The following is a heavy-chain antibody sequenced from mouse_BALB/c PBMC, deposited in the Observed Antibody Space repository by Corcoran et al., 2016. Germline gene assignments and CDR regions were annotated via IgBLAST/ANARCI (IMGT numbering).Heavy chain of an antibody. D-gene: IGHD4-1*01. CDR1: GFSLSTSGMG. V-gene: IGHV8-12*01. CDR2: IYWDDDK. Sequence: QVTLKESGPGILQHSQTLSLTCSFSGFSLSTSGMGVSWIRQPSGKGLEWLAHIYWDDDKRYNPSLKSRLTISKDTSRNQVFLKITSVDTADTATYYCARNWDGYFDVWGAGTTVTVSS. CDR3: ARNWDGYFDV. J-gene: IGHJ1*01.